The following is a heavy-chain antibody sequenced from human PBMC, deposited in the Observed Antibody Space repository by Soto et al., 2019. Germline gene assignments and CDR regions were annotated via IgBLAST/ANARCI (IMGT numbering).Heavy chain of an antibody. Sequence: QVQLVQSGAEVKKPGSSLKVSCKVFGETLNSNPIGWVRQAPGQGLEWVGGIVPLSDRTNYAQKLQGRVTVTADGSTSTVYMELSNLKSDDRAVYYCARKSGRDCHSGGGCFSLDVWGQGSLITVSS. CDR1: GETLNSNP. J-gene: IGHJ4*02. CDR3: ARKSGRDCHSGGGCFSLDV. D-gene: IGHD2-15*01. V-gene: IGHV1-69*01. CDR2: IVPLSDRT.